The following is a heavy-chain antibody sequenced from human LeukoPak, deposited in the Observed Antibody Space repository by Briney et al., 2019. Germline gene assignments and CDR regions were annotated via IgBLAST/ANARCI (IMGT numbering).Heavy chain of an antibody. CDR3: ASSATLWEYSSGWYRVGAFDI. D-gene: IGHD6-19*01. J-gene: IGHJ3*02. V-gene: IGHV1-69*13. Sequence: ASVKVSCKASGGTFSSYAISWVRQAPGQGLEWMGGIIPIFGTAKYAQKFQGRVTITADESTSTAYMELSSLRSEDTAVYYCASSATLWEYSSGWYRVGAFDIWGQGTMVTVSS. CDR1: GGTFSSYA. CDR2: IIPIFGTA.